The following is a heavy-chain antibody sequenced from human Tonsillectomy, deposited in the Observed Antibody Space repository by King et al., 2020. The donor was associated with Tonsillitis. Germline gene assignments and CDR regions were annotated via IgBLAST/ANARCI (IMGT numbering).Heavy chain of an antibody. CDR2: ISYDGINK. Sequence: VQLVESGGGVVQPGRSLRLSCEVSGFTFSSYPINWVRQAPGKGLEWVAVISYDGINKYYADSVKGRFTISRDNFKNTLYLQMNSLRAEDTAVYYCARESKYDSSPIDYWGQGTLVTVSS. CDR1: GFTFSSYP. D-gene: IGHD3-22*01. V-gene: IGHV3-30-3*01. CDR3: ARESKYDSSPIDY. J-gene: IGHJ4*02.